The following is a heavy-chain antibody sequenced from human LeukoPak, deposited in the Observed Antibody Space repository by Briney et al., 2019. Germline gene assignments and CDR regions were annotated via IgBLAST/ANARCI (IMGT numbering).Heavy chain of an antibody. D-gene: IGHD6-19*01. Sequence: GRSQSLSCAASGFTFSNYPMHWVRQAPGKGLEWVAVISYDGSNRYYADPVKGRFTISRDNSKNTLYLEMNSLRVEDTAVYYCASWGLAEQWLVGWFDYLGQGTLVTVSS. CDR3: ASWGLAEQWLVGWFDY. V-gene: IGHV3-30-3*01. CDR1: GFTFSNYP. J-gene: IGHJ4*02. CDR2: ISYDGSNR.